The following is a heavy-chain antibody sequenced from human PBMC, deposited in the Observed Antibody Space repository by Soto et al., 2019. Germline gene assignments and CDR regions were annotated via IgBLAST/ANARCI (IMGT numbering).Heavy chain of an antibody. V-gene: IGHV4-34*01. CDR2: VNHSGEA. D-gene: IGHD3-9*01. J-gene: IGHJ5*02. CDR3: ARSFYDLSTATGGHWFDP. CDR1: GGSFRNYY. Sequence: PSETLSLTCGVYGGSFRNYYWIWVRQPPGKGLEWIGEVNHSGEATYNPSLQSRVTISVDTSKNQFSLRLSSVTAADTAYYYCARSFYDLSTATGGHWFDPWGHGTLVTVSS.